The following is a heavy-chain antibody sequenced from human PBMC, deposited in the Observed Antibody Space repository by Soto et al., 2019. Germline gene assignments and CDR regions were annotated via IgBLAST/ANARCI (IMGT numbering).Heavy chain of an antibody. J-gene: IGHJ4*02. CDR2: IYYSGST. V-gene: IGHV4-59*08. D-gene: IGHD5-12*01. Sequence: QVQLQESGPGLVKPSETLSLTCTVSGGSISSYYWSWIRQPPGKGLEWIGYIYYSGSTNYNPSLKSRVTISVDTSKNQFSLKLSSVTAADTAVYYCARHAGYSGYDKDYFDYWGQGTLVTVSS. CDR1: GGSISSYY. CDR3: ARHAGYSGYDKDYFDY.